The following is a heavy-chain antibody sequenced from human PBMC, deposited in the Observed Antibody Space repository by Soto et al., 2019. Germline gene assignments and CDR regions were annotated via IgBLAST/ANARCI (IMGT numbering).Heavy chain of an antibody. Sequence: SDTLSLTCTVSGGSMTGYFWTWIRQPAGKGLEWIGHVYNSGNTDYNPSLESRITMAVDTSKQQFSLKLKSVTAADTAMYYCARTHWVYGTEFWGQGTLVTVSS. V-gene: IGHV4-59*07. CDR2: VYNSGNT. D-gene: IGHD2-8*01. CDR3: ARTHWVYGTEF. J-gene: IGHJ4*02. CDR1: GGSMTGYF.